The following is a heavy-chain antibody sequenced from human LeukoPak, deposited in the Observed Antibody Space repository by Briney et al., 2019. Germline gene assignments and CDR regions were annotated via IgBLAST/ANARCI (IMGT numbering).Heavy chain of an antibody. D-gene: IGHD3-3*01. J-gene: IGHJ4*02. V-gene: IGHV4-30-2*01. CDR2: IYHSGGT. CDR3: ARAPSWYFGASYFDY. CDR1: GGSISSGGYS. Sequence: SETLSLTCAVSGGSISSGGYSWSWIRQPPGKGLEWIGYIYHSGGTYYNPSLKSRVTISVDRSENQFSLKLSSVTAADTAVYYCARAPSWYFGASYFDYWGQGTLVTVSS.